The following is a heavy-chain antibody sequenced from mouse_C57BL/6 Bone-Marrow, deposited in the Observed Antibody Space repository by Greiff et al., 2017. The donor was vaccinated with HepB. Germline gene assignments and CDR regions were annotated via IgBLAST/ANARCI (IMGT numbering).Heavy chain of an antibody. Sequence: QVQLQQPGAELVKPGASVKLSCKASGYTFTSYWMHWVKQRPGQGLEWIGMIHPNSGSTNYNEKFKSKATLTVDKSSSTAYMQLSSLTSEDSAVYYWTRRVIYEYALYYWGQGTTLTVSS. V-gene: IGHV1-64*01. CDR2: IHPNSGST. CDR1: GYTFTSYW. D-gene: IGHD2-4*01. J-gene: IGHJ2*01. CDR3: TRRVIYEYALYY.